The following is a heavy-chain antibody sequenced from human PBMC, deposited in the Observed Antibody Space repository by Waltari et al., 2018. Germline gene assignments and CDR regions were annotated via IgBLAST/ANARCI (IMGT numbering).Heavy chain of an antibody. Sequence: QLQLQESGPGLVKPSETLSLTCPVSGGSISSSSYYWGWIRQPPGKGMEWIGSIYYSGSTYYNPSLKSRVTISVDTSKNQFSLKLSSVTAADTAVYYCARNDYSSGWYSDYWGQGTLVTVSS. CDR2: IYYSGST. J-gene: IGHJ4*02. D-gene: IGHD6-19*01. CDR3: ARNDYSSGWYSDY. CDR1: GGSISSSSYY. V-gene: IGHV4-39*01.